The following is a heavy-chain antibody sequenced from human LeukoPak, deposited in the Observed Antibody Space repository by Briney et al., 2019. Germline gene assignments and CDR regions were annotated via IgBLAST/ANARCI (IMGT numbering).Heavy chain of an antibody. J-gene: IGHJ4*02. D-gene: IGHD3-10*01. CDR3: ARRYYYNLGSFPFDF. CDR1: GGPFSGYF. CDR2: IHNSGTT. Sequence: SETLSLTCAVSGGPFSGYFWSWIRQSSGKGLEWIGEIHNSGTTNYNPSLNSRVTISEDTSKNQFYLNLSSVTAADTAVYYCARRYYYNLGSFPFDFWGQGTLVTVSS. V-gene: IGHV4-34*01.